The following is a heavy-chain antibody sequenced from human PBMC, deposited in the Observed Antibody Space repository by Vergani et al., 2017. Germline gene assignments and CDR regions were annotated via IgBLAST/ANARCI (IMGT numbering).Heavy chain of an antibody. CDR2: IYYSGST. D-gene: IGHD6-19*01. V-gene: IGHV4-39*01. CDR1: GASIRSSNYY. CDR3: SRHSTVEWLVKLGWIDP. J-gene: IGHJ5*02. Sequence: QLQLQESGPGLVKPSATLSLTCSVSGASIRSSNYYWGWIRQPPGKGLEWIASIYYSGSTYYNPSLNSRVNISVDTSKNQFSLTLSSVTAADTAVYFCSRHSTVEWLVKLGWIDPWGQGILVTVSS.